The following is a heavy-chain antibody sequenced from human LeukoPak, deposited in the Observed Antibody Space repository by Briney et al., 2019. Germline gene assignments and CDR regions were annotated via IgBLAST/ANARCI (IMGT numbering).Heavy chain of an antibody. D-gene: IGHD3-10*01. CDR2: VSWDGNNI. CDR3: GKGTVGRYNYYMDV. Sequence: GGSLRLSCVASGFSSDDYAMHWVRQAPGKGLEWVSGVSWDGNNIGYADSVKGRFTISRDNAKNSLYLQMNSLRAEDTALYYCGKGTVGRYNYYMDVWGKGTTVTVSS. V-gene: IGHV3-9*02. CDR1: GFSSDDYA. J-gene: IGHJ6*03.